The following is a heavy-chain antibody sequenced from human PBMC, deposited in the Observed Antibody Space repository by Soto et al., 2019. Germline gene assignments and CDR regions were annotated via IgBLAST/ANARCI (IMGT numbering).Heavy chain of an antibody. CDR3: ARELGRYGGLGGWFDP. CDR1: GGSVSSGSYY. J-gene: IGHJ5*02. CDR2: IYYSGST. V-gene: IGHV4-61*01. Sequence: QVQLQESGPGLVKPSETLSLTCTVSGGSVSSGSYYWSWIRQPPGKGLEWIGYIYYSGSTNYNPSLKSRVTISVDTSKNQFSLKLSSVTAADTAVYYCARELGRYGGLGGWFDPWGQGTLVTVSS. D-gene: IGHD4-17*01.